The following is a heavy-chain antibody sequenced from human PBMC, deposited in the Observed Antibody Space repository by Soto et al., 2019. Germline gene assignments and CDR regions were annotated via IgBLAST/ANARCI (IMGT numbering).Heavy chain of an antibody. Sequence: ASVKVSCKASGGTFSSYAMSWVRQAPGQGLEWMGGIIPIFGTANYAQKFQGRVTITADKSTSTAYMELSSLRSEDTAVYYCARKGYCSSTSCYESYYYGMDVWGQGTTVTVSS. CDR3: ARKGYCSSTSCYESYYYGMDV. CDR1: GGTFSSYA. CDR2: IIPIFGTA. J-gene: IGHJ6*02. D-gene: IGHD2-2*01. V-gene: IGHV1-69*06.